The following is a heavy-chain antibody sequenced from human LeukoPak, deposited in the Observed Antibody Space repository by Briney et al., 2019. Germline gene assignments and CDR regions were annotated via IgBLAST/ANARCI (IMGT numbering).Heavy chain of an antibody. D-gene: IGHD2-2*01. CDR3: VRQRGNCAGTSCYGGGLDP. CDR1: GYSISSGHY. CDR2: SHNTGGI. J-gene: IGHJ5*02. Sequence: SETLSLNCAASGYSISSGHYWGWIRQSPGKGLEWIGTSHNTGGIYYNPSLKSRVTISLYTSKTQVSLKLSSVTAADTAVYYCVRQRGNCAGTSCYGGGLDPWGQGILVTVSS. V-gene: IGHV4-38-2*01.